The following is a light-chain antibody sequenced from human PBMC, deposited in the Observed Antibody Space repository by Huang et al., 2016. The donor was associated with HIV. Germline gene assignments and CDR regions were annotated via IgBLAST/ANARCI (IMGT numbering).Light chain of an antibody. V-gene: IGKV3-15*01. CDR2: GAS. CDR1: QSVSSN. J-gene: IGKJ1*01. Sequence: EIVMTQSPATLSVSPGERAALSCRASQSVSSNLAWYQQKPGQAPGLLMDGASTRATGSPARFIGSGSGTECTLTITSLQSEDFAIYYCQQYHNWPPWTFGQGTKVEIK. CDR3: QQYHNWPPWT.